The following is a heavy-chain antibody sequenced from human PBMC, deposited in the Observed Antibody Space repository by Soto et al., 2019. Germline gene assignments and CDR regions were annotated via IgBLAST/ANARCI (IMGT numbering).Heavy chain of an antibody. D-gene: IGHD6-19*01. V-gene: IGHV4-39*01. Sequence: SETLSLTCTVSDASITSSSYYWGWIRHPPGKGLEWIGVIYYTGTTYYNPSLKSRVTMSVDTSKNQFSLKLSSVTAADTAVYYCASTLWLLYYYGMDVWGQGTTVTVSS. CDR1: DASITSSSYY. J-gene: IGHJ6*02. CDR2: IYYTGTT. CDR3: ASTLWLLYYYGMDV.